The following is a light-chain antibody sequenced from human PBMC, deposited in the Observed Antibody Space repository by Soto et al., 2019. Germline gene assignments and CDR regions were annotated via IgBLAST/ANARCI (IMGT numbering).Light chain of an antibody. CDR2: AAS. CDR3: QQYDTYSRT. Sequence: DIQMTQSPSSLSASVGERVTITCPASQSISSYLTWYQQKPGKAPKLLIYAASSLQSGVPSRVSGSGSGTDFTLTISSLQPEEFATYYCQQYDTYSRTFGQGTKVDI. V-gene: IGKV1-39*01. CDR1: QSISSY. J-gene: IGKJ1*01.